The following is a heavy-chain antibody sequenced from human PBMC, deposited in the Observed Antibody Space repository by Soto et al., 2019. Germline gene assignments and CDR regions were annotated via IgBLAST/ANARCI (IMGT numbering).Heavy chain of an antibody. J-gene: IGHJ4*02. V-gene: IGHV1-18*01. CDR2: ISAYNGNT. CDR3: XXXXXXXXXRY. Sequence: QVQLVQSGAEVKKPGASVKVSCKASGYTFTSYGISWVRQAPGQGLEWMGWISAYNGNTNYAQKLQGRVTMTTDTXXXXXXXXXXXXXXXXXXXXXXXXXXXXXXXRYWGQGTWSPSPQ. CDR1: GYTFTSYG.